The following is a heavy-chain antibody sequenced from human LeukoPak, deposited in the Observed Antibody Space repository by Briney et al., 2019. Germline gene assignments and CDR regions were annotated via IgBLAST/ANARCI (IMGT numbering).Heavy chain of an antibody. CDR3: ARVGIADSSSWYVWFDP. CDR2: IHYSGST. D-gene: IGHD6-13*01. CDR1: GDSITSYY. J-gene: IGHJ5*02. Sequence: SETLSLTCTVSGDSITSYYWSWVRQPPGKGLEWIGYIHYSGSTNYNPSLKSRVTISVDTSKNQFSLKLSSVTAADTAVYYCARVGIADSSSWYVWFDPWGQGTLVTVSS. V-gene: IGHV4-59*01.